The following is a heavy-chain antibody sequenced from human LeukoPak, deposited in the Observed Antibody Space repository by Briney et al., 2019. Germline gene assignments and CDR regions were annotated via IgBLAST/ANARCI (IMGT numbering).Heavy chain of an antibody. CDR3: ARDRYDFWSGYHDY. J-gene: IGHJ4*02. CDR1: GYTFTGYY. CDR2: INPNSGGT. V-gene: IGHV1-2*02. D-gene: IGHD3-3*01. Sequence: ASVKVSCKASGYTFTGYYIHWVRQAPGQGLEWMGWINPNSGGTNYAQKFQGRVTMTRDTSISTAYMELSRLRSDDTAVYYCARDRYDFWSGYHDYWGQGTLVTVSS.